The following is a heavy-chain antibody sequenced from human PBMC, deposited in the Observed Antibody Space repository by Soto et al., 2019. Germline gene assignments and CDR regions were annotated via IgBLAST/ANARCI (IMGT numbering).Heavy chain of an antibody. Sequence: PGGSLRLSCAASGFTFNTYAMHWVRQAPGKGLEWVAVISHDGSNKYYADSAKGRFTISRDNPKNTLYLQMNSLRAEDTAVYYCARDDYGMDVWGQGTTVTVSS. CDR3: ARDDYGMDV. V-gene: IGHV3-30-3*01. J-gene: IGHJ6*02. CDR1: GFTFNTYA. CDR2: ISHDGSNK.